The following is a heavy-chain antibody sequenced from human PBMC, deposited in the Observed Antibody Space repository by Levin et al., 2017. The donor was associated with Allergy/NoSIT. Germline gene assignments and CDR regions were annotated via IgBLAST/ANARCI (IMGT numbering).Heavy chain of an antibody. CDR3: ARYDSSGLIFDF. CDR1: GGSISNSY. Sequence: SPTLSLTCTVSGGSISNSYWSWIRQPPGKGLEWIGYIDYSGSTNYNPSLKSRVTISVDTSKNQFSLKLSSVTAADTAVYYCARYDSSGLIFDFWGQGTLVTVSS. D-gene: IGHD3-22*01. J-gene: IGHJ4*02. CDR2: IDYSGST. V-gene: IGHV4-59*01.